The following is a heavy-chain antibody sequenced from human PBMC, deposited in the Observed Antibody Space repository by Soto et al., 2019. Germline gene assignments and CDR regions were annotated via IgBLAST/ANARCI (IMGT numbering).Heavy chain of an antibody. CDR2: IYSGGST. V-gene: IGHV3-66*04. J-gene: IGHJ4*02. CDR1: GVTVSSNY. Sequence: EVQLVESGGGLVQPGGSLRLSCAASGVTVSSNYMSWVRQAPGKGLEWVSVIYSGGSTYYADSVKGRFTISRDNSKNTLYLQMNSLRAEDTAVYYCARHGYNYGGGYFDYWGQGTLVPVSS. CDR3: ARHGYNYGGGYFDY. D-gene: IGHD5-18*01.